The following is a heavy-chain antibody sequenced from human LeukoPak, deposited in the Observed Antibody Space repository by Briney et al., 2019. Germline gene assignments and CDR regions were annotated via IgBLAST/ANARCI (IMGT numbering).Heavy chain of an antibody. CDR3: ARDGRHRYYYDSSGFYGSWFDP. Sequence: ASVKLSCKAFGSTFTSNYMHWVRQAPGQGPEWMGVISPSGGSTTYAQKFQGRVTLTRDMSTSTDYLGLRSLRSDDTAVYYCARDGRHRYYYDSSGFYGSWFDPWGQGTLVTVSS. D-gene: IGHD3-22*01. J-gene: IGHJ5*02. CDR2: ISPSGGST. CDR1: GSTFTSNY. V-gene: IGHV1-46*01.